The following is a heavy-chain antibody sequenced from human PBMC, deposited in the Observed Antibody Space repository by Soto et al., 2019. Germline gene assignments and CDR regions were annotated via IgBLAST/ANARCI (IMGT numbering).Heavy chain of an antibody. D-gene: IGHD6-13*01. J-gene: IGHJ5*02. CDR3: ARGERSSWYVNWFDP. V-gene: IGHV4-30-2*01. Sequence: SETLSLTCAVSGGSISSGGYSWSWIRQPPGKGLEWIGYIYHSGSTYYNPSLKSRVTISVDRSKNQFSLKLSSVTAADTAVYYCARGERSSWYVNWFDPWGQGTLVTVSS. CDR2: IYHSGST. CDR1: GGSISSGGYS.